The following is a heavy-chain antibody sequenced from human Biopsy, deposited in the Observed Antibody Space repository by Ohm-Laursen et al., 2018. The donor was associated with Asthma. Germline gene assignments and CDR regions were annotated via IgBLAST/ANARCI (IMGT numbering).Heavy chain of an antibody. V-gene: IGHV1-69*13. CDR1: GYTFIGCH. CDR3: AKARCYYYYCDMEV. J-gene: IGHJ6*02. CDR2: ISPIFGST. Sequence: ASVKVSCKASGYTFIGCHIHWMRQAPGQGLEWMGGISPIFGSTAYAQKFQGRVTITADVFTSTVYMELSGLRSEDTAVLYCAKARCYYYYCDMEVWGPGTAITVSS.